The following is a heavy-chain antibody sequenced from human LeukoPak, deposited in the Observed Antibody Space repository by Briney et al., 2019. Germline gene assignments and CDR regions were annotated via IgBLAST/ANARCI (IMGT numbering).Heavy chain of an antibody. CDR3: ASIKVRANNYDTDGFEY. V-gene: IGHV3-7*05. D-gene: IGHD3-10*01. Sequence: GGSLRLSCAASGFTLSSFWMSWVRQAPGKGLEWVANIKQDGNEKYYADSVRGRFTISRDNAKNSLYLQMNSLRAEDTAVYYCASIKVRANNYDTDGFEYWGQGTLVTVSS. CDR1: GFTLSSFW. J-gene: IGHJ4*02. CDR2: IKQDGNEK.